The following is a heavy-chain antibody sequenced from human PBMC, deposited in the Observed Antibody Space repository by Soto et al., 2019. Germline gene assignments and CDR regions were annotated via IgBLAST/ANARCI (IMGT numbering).Heavy chain of an antibody. J-gene: IGHJ6*02. CDR1: GYSFTSYW. D-gene: IGHD2-2*01. CDR3: ASQILAARSSYYYYGMDG. CDR2: IYPGDSDT. Sequence: PGESLKISCKGSGYSFTSYWIGWVRQMPGKGLEWMGIIYPGDSDTRYSPSFQGQVTISADKSISTAYLQWSSLKASDTAMYYCASQILAARSSYYYYGMDGRGQRTTVTGSS. V-gene: IGHV5-51*01.